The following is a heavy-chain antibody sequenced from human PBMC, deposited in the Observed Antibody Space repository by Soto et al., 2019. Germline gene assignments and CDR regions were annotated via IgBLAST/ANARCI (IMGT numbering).Heavy chain of an antibody. D-gene: IGHD6-19*01. J-gene: IGHJ4*02. CDR1: GYSFTSYW. CDR2: IYPGDSDT. CDR3: ARLRDHRIKNIAVAGTPYYFDY. Sequence: GESLKISCKGSGYSFTSYWIGWVRQMPGKGLEWMGIIYPGDSDTRYSPSFQGQVTISADKSISTAYLQWSSLKASDTAMYYCARLRDHRIKNIAVAGTPYYFDYWGQGTLVTVSS. V-gene: IGHV5-51*01.